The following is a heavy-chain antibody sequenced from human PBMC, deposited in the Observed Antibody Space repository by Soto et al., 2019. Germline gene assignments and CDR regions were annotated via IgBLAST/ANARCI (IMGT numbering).Heavy chain of an antibody. Sequence: QVQLVQSGAEVKKPGASVKVSCKASGYTFTSYAIHWVRQAPGQRLEWMGWINAGNGNTKYLQKFQDRVTITRDTCASTAYMELRSLRSEDTAVYYCARDLGGWPDYWGQGTLVTVSS. V-gene: IGHV1-3*01. CDR3: ARDLGGWPDY. CDR1: GYTFTSYA. CDR2: INAGNGNT. J-gene: IGHJ4*02. D-gene: IGHD6-19*01.